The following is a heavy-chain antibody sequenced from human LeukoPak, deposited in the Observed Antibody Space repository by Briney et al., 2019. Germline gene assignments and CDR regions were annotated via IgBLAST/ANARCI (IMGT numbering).Heavy chain of an antibody. CDR2: IYYIGST. Sequence: SETLSLTCSVSGGSISQYYWSWIRQPPGKALEWIGDIYYIGSTNYNPSLKSRVTISVDTSKNQFSLKLRSVTAADTAVYYCARGVHYYGSESHYENYHYGIDVWGQGTTVNVS. D-gene: IGHD3-10*01. J-gene: IGHJ6*02. CDR1: GGSISQYY. V-gene: IGHV4-59*01. CDR3: ARGVHYYGSESHYENYHYGIDV.